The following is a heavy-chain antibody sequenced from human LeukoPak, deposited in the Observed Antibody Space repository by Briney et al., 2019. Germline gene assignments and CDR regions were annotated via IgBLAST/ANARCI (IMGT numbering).Heavy chain of an antibody. CDR2: IIPIFGTA. V-gene: IGHV1-69*13. CDR3: AGSPYDSSGYYYLY. J-gene: IGHJ4*02. CDR1: GYTFTSYG. Sequence: ASVKVSCKASGYTFTSYGISWVRQAPGQGLEWMGGIIPIFGTADYAQKFQGRVTITADESTSTAYMELSSLRSEDTAVYYCAGSPYDSSGYYYLYWGQGTLVTVSS. D-gene: IGHD3-22*01.